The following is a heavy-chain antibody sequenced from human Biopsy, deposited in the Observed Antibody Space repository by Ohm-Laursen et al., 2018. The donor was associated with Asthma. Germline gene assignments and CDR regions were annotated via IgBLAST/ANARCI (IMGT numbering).Heavy chain of an antibody. CDR3: ARAGESDLVGGLDV. V-gene: IGHV3-30*03. CDR2: IAWDGINS. D-gene: IGHD2-21*01. CDR1: GFTFSTYG. Sequence: SLRLSCSASGFTFSTYGMHWVRQAPGMGLEWVAFIAWDGINSYYADSVKGRFTISRDNSRNTLYLQKNSLRADDTAVYYCARAGESDLVGGLDVWGQGTTVIVS. J-gene: IGHJ6*02.